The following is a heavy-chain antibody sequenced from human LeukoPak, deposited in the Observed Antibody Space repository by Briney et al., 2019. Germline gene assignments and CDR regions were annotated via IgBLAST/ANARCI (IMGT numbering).Heavy chain of an antibody. D-gene: IGHD1-26*01. CDR3: AREGGSYPVIYFDY. CDR2: IYYSGST. CDR1: GGSISSSNW. Sequence: SGTLSLTCAVSGGSISSSNWWSWVRQPPGKGLEWIGSIYYSGSTYYNPSLKSRVTISVDTSKNQFSLKLSSVTAADTAVYYCAREGGSYPVIYFDYWGQGTLVTVSS. V-gene: IGHV4-4*02. J-gene: IGHJ4*02.